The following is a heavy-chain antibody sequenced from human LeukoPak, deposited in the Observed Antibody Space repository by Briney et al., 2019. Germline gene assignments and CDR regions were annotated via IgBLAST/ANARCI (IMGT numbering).Heavy chain of an antibody. CDR3: AREKSLLWFGESQALDY. V-gene: IGHV4-34*01. Sequence: SETLSLTCAVYGGSFSGYYWSWIRQPPGKGLEWIGEINHSGSTNYNPSLKSRVTISVDTSKNQFSLKLSSVTAADTAVYYCAREKSLLWFGESQALDYWGRGTLVTVSS. D-gene: IGHD3-10*01. J-gene: IGHJ4*02. CDR1: GGSFSGYY. CDR2: INHSGST.